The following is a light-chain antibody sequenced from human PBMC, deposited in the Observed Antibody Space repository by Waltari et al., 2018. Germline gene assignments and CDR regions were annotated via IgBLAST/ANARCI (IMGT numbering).Light chain of an antibody. Sequence: DIVMTQSPDSLAVSLGERATTSCKSSQSVLYSSNNQNYLAWYQQKPGQPPKLLFYWASTRQSGVPDRFSGSGSGTDFTLTISSLQADDVAVYYCQQYSSTPPTFGQGTKVEIK. CDR1: QSVLYSSNNQNY. J-gene: IGKJ1*01. V-gene: IGKV4-1*01. CDR3: QQYSSTPPT. CDR2: WAS.